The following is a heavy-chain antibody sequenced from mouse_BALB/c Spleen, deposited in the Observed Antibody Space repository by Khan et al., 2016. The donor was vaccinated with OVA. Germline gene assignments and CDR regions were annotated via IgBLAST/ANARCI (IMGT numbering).Heavy chain of an antibody. D-gene: IGHD1-1*01. J-gene: IGHJ3*01. CDR1: GYTFTNYW. V-gene: IGHV1-7*01. CDR3: TSHGSTYTWFGY. CDR2: IDPTTGYT. Sequence: QVQLQQPGAELAKPGASVKMSCKASGYTFTNYWMHWVKQRPGQGLEWIGYIDPTTGYTEYNQKFKDKATLTADKSSSTAYMQLSSLTSEDSAVYDCTSHGSTYTWFGYGGQGTLVTVSA.